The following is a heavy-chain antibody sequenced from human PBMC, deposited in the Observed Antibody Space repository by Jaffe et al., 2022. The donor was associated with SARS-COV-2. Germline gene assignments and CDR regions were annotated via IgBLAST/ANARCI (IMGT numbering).Heavy chain of an antibody. J-gene: IGHJ4*02. V-gene: IGHV4-34*01. D-gene: IGHD6-13*01. CDR3: ARVFSSSWLIDY. CDR1: GGSFSGYY. Sequence: QVQLQQWGAGLLKPSETLSLTCAVYGGSFSGYYWSWIRQPPGKGLEWIGEINHSGSTNYNPSLKSRVTISVDTSKNQFSLKLSSVTAADTAVYYCARVFSSSWLIDYWGQGTLVTVSS. CDR2: INHSGST.